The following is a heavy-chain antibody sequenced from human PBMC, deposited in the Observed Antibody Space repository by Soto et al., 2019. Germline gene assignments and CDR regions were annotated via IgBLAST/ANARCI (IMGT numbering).Heavy chain of an antibody. CDR2: ISYSGTT. D-gene: IGHD5-18*01. Sequence: SETLSLTCTVSGGSLSSYYWSWIRRPPGMGLEWIASISYSGTTNYNSSLKSRVTISIDTSKNQFSLKFNSVTVADTAVYYCAREGYNFGPFDYWGQGALVTVSS. V-gene: IGHV4-59*01. CDR1: GGSLSSYY. J-gene: IGHJ4*02. CDR3: AREGYNFGPFDY.